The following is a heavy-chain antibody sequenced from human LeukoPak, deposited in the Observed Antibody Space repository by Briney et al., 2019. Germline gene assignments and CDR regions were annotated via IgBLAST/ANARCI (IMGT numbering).Heavy chain of an antibody. CDR3: AKDGIVVVVAATFDY. Sequence: GGSLRLSCAASGFTFDDYAMHWVRQAPGKGLEWVSGISWNSGSIGYADSVKGRFTISRDNSKNTLYLQMNSLRAEDTAVYYCAKDGIVVVVAATFDYWGQGTLVTVSS. CDR1: GFTFDDYA. D-gene: IGHD2-15*01. V-gene: IGHV3-9*01. J-gene: IGHJ4*02. CDR2: ISWNSGSI.